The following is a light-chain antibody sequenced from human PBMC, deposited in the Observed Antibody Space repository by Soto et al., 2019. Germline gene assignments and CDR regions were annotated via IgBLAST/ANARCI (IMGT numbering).Light chain of an antibody. CDR2: DAS. CDR3: QRRSNWAPT. V-gene: IGKV3-11*01. CDR1: QSVDAY. Sequence: EIVLTQSPATLSLSPGERATLSCRASQSVDAYLAWYQQRPGQAPRLLIFDASNRATGIPTRFSGSGSGTDFTLTTSGLEPEEFAVYYCQRRSNWAPTFGQGTKVEVK. J-gene: IGKJ1*01.